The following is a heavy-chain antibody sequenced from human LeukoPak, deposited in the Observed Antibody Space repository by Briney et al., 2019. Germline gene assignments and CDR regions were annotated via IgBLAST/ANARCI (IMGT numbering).Heavy chain of an antibody. V-gene: IGHV3-11*04. CDR3: ARVPIAARKTWFDY. CDR1: GFTFSDYY. D-gene: IGHD6-6*01. CDR2: ISSSGSTI. Sequence: GGSLRLSCAASGFTFSDYYMSWIRQAPGKGLEWVSYISSSGSTIYYADSVKGRFTISRDSAKNSLYLQMNSLRAEDTAVYYCARVPIAARKTWFDYWGQGTLVTVSS. J-gene: IGHJ4*02.